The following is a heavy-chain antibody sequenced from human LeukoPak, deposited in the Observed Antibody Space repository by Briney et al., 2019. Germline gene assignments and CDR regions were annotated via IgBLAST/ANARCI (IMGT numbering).Heavy chain of an antibody. CDR2: IYYSGST. CDR1: GGSISSYY. J-gene: IGHJ4*02. Sequence: PSETLSLTCTVSGGSISSYYWSWIRQPPGKGLEWIGYIYYSGSTYYNPSLKSRVTISVDTSKNQFSLKLSSVTAADTAVYYCARDLRYWGQGTLVTVSS. V-gene: IGHV4-30-4*01. CDR3: ARDLRY.